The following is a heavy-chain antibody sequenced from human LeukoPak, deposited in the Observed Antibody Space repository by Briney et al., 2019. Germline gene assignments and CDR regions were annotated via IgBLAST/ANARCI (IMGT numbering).Heavy chain of an antibody. D-gene: IGHD2-2*01. CDR1: GASISSGSYY. CDR2: IYTSGHT. J-gene: IGHJ4*02. Sequence: SETLSLTCTVSGASISSGSYYWSWIRQPAGKGLEWIGRIYTSGHTNYNPSLKSRVTMSVDTSKNQFSLKLSSVTAADTAVYYCARDFRSSNSFFDYWGQGTLVTVSS. V-gene: IGHV4-61*02. CDR3: ARDFRSSNSFFDY.